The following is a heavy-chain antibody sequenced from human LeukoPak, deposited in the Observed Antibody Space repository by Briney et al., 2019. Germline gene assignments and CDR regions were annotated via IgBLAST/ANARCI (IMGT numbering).Heavy chain of an antibody. V-gene: IGHV3-23*01. CDR1: GFIFSSYV. J-gene: IGHJ4*02. Sequence: GGSLRLSSAASGFIFSSYVMGWVRQAPGKGLEWVSSISVGGGDTFASDSVKGRFTITRENSKNTLYLQMTGLRVEDTAVYFCAKLNLGEMAYFDSWGQGTLVTVSS. D-gene: IGHD3-16*01. CDR2: ISVGGGDT. CDR3: AKLNLGEMAYFDS.